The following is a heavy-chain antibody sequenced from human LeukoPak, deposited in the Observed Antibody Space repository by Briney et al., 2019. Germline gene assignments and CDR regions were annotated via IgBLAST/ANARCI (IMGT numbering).Heavy chain of an antibody. CDR3: ARDPIRTDYCGSGSYSGAFDM. CDR2: SSSSGSTI. D-gene: IGHD3-10*01. V-gene: IGHV3-48*03. CDR1: GFTFSSYE. J-gene: IGHJ3*02. Sequence: GGSLRLSCAASGFTFSSYEMNWVRQAPGKGLEWVSYSSSSGSTIYYADSVKGRFTISRDNAKNSLYLQMNSLRAEDTAVYYCARDPIRTDYCGSGSYSGAFDMWGQGTMVIVSS.